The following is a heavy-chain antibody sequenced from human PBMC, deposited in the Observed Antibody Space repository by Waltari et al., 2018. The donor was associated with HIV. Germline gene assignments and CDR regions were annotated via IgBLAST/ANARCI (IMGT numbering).Heavy chain of an antibody. CDR3: ARREATVVRGVYYYGMDV. CDR2: IHSDGSST. V-gene: IGHV3-74*01. Sequence: EVQLVESGGGLVQPGGSLRLSCEASGFTFRRYWMHWVPQAPGKGLVLVSRIHSDGSSTSYADFVKGRFTISRDNAKNTLYLQMNSLRAEDTAVYYCARREATVVRGVYYYGMDVWGQGTTVTVSS. CDR1: GFTFRRYW. J-gene: IGHJ6*02. D-gene: IGHD3-10*01.